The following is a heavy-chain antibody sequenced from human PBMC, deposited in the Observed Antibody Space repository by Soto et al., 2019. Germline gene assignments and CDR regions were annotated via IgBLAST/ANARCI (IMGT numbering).Heavy chain of an antibody. V-gene: IGHV4-59*01. J-gene: IGHJ6*02. CDR2: IYYSGST. Sequence: QVQLHESGPGLVKPSETLSLTCTVSGGSISTYYWSWFRQPPGKGLEWIGYIYYSGSTSYNPSLMSRVTISVDTSKNQFSLKLRSVTAADTAVYYCASDRSSGWDQGYGMDVWGQGTTVTVSS. D-gene: IGHD6-19*01. CDR3: ASDRSSGWDQGYGMDV. CDR1: GGSISTYY.